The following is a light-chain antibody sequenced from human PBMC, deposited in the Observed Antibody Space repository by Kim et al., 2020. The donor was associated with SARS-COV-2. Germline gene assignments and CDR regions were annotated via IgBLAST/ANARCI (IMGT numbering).Light chain of an antibody. CDR2: GIS. V-gene: IGKV3-20*01. Sequence: ELVLTQSPGTLSLSPGERATLSCRASQSFYGTYLAWYQQKPGQAPRLLIYGISSRATDIPDRFSGSGSGTDFTLTIRRLEPEDLAIYYCQYYGDSGTFGQGTKVDIK. CDR1: QSFYGTY. CDR3: QYYGDSGT. J-gene: IGKJ1*01.